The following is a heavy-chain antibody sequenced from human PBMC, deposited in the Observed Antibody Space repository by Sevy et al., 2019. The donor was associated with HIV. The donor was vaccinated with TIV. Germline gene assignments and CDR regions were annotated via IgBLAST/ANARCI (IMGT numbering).Heavy chain of an antibody. Sequence: SETLSLTCTVSGGSISGYYWSWIRQPPGKGLEWIGYIYYSGSTNYNPSLKNRVTMSVDTSKNQFSLKMSSVTAADTAVYYCARTPVIMITSGGVNALRQFDFWGQGTLVTVSS. CDR1: GGSISGYY. V-gene: IGHV4-59*01. CDR3: ARTPVIMITSGGVNALRQFDF. D-gene: IGHD3-16*01. CDR2: IYYSGST. J-gene: IGHJ4*02.